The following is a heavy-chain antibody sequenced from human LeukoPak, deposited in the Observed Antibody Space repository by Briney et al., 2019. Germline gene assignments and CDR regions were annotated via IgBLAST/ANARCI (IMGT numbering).Heavy chain of an antibody. V-gene: IGHV3-23*01. J-gene: IGHJ4*02. CDR3: AKGLRQDYFDY. CDR1: GFTFSSYA. Sequence: GGSLRLSCAASGFTFSSYAMRWVRQAPGKGLEWVSAISGSGGSTYYADSVKGRFTISRDNSKNTLYLQMNNLRAEDTAVYYCAKGLRQDYFDYWGQGTLFTVSS. D-gene: IGHD2-15*01. CDR2: ISGSGGST.